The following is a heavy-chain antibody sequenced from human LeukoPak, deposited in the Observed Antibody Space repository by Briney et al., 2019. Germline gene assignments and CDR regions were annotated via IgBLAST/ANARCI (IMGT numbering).Heavy chain of an antibody. Sequence: GGSLRLSCAASGFTFSSYAMSWVRQAPGKGLEWVSAISGSGGSTYYADSVKGRLTISRDNSKNTLYLQMNSLRAEDTAVYYCAKELSRRWLQSGDYWGQGTLVTVSS. CDR2: ISGSGGST. V-gene: IGHV3-23*01. CDR1: GFTFSSYA. D-gene: IGHD5-24*01. CDR3: AKELSRRWLQSGDY. J-gene: IGHJ4*02.